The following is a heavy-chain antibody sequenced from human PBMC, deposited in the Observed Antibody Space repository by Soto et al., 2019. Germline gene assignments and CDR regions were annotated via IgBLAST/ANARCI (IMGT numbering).Heavy chain of an antibody. CDR1: GESISSGGYY. V-gene: IGHV4-31*03. CDR3: ARASSSSSAADY. Sequence: QVQLQESGPGLVKPSQTLSLTCNVSGESISSGGYYWSWIRHHPGKGLEWIGYIYDTESAYYNPSLKSRVTLSMDISKNQFAMRLSSVTAADTAVYYCARASSSSSAADYWGQGILGTVSS. J-gene: IGHJ4*02. CDR2: IYDTESA. D-gene: IGHD6-6*01.